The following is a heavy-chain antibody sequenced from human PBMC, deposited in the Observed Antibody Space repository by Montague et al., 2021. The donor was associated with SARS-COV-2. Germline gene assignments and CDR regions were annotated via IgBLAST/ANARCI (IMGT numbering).Heavy chain of an antibody. D-gene: IGHD6-13*01. Sequence: SETLSLTCTVSGGSISSSSYYWSWIRQPPGKGLEWIGSIYYSGSTYYNQSLKSRVTISVDTSKNQFSLKLSSVTAADTAVYYCARVGRQQLVRLSGMDVWGQGTTVTVSS. J-gene: IGHJ6*02. CDR1: GGSISSSSYY. V-gene: IGHV4-39*07. CDR2: IYYSGST. CDR3: ARVGRQQLVRLSGMDV.